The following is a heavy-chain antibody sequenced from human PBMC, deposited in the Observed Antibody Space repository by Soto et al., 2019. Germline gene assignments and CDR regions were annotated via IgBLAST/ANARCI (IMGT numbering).Heavy chain of an antibody. CDR3: ARRSPGYCGGDCTLIGMDV. J-gene: IGHJ6*02. CDR1: GYSFTSQW. CDR2: IYPGDSDT. V-gene: IGHV5-51*01. D-gene: IGHD2-21*02. Sequence: PGESLKISCKGSGYSFTSQWIGWVRQMPGKGLEWMGIIYPGDSDTRYSPSFQGQVTISADKSISTAYLQWSSLKASDTAMYYCARRSPGYCGGDCTLIGMDVWGQGTTVTVSS.